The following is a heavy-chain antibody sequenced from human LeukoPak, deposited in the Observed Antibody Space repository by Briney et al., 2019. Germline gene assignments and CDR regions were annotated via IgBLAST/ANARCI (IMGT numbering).Heavy chain of an antibody. CDR3: AREDCSASSCSLDY. D-gene: IGHD2-15*01. CDR2: IYSRGST. V-gene: IGHV3-53*01. CDR1: GFTVSSNY. J-gene: IGHJ4*02. Sequence: GGSLRLSCAASGFTVSSNYMSWVRQAPGKGLEWVSVIYSRGSTYYADSVKGRFTISRDNAKNSLYLQMNSLRAEDTALYHCAREDCSASSCSLDYWGQGTLVTVSS.